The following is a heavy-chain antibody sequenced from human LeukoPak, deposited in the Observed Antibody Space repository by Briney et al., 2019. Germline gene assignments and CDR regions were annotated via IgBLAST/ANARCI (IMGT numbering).Heavy chain of an antibody. D-gene: IGHD3-16*01. CDR3: GRSAGFVHFDH. J-gene: IGHJ4*02. CDR2: INYSGNT. CDR1: GGSISSSSYY. V-gene: IGHV4-39*07. Sequence: PSETLSLTCTVSGGSISSSSYYWVWIRQPPWKELEWIGSINYSGNTYYNPSVKSRDTISVDTSKNQFSLKVTSVTAADTALYYCGRSAGFVHFDHWGQGTLVTVSS.